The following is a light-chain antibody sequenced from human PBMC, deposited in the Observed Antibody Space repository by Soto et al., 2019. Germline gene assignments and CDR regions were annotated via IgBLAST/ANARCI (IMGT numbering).Light chain of an antibody. V-gene: IGKV1-5*03. CDR3: QQYNSYRT. Sequence: DIQMTQSPSTMSASVGDRVTITCRASQSISNWLAWHQQKPGKAPKLLIYKASSLESGVPSRFSGSGSGTEFTLTISSLQPDDFATYYCQQYNSYRTFGQGTIVDIK. CDR2: KAS. CDR1: QSISNW. J-gene: IGKJ1*01.